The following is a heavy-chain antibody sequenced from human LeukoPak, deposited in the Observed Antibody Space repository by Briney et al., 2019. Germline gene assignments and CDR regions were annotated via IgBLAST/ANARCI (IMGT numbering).Heavy chain of an antibody. V-gene: IGHV4-59*08. CDR2: IYYSGST. J-gene: IGHJ5*02. D-gene: IGHD4-17*01. Sequence: SETLSLTCTVSGGSISSYYWSWIRQPPGKGLEWIGYIYYSGSTNYNPSLKSRVTISVDTSKNQFSLKLSSVTAADTAVYYCARLNNHGDYGSWGQGTLVTVSS. CDR1: GGSISSYY. CDR3: ARLNNHGDYGS.